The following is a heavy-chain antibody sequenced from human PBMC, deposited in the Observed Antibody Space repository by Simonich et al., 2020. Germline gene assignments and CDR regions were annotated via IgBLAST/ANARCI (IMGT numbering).Heavy chain of an antibody. CDR2: IKQDGREK. J-gene: IGHJ4*02. Sequence: EVQLVESGGGLVQPGGSLRLSCAASGFTFSSYWMSWGHGPGRGLEWVANIKQDGREKYYVESVKGRFTISRDNAKNSLYLQMNSLRAEDTAVYYCARDVRRDGFDYWGQGTLVTVSS. V-gene: IGHV3-7*01. CDR1: GFTFSSYW. CDR3: ARDVRRDGFDY.